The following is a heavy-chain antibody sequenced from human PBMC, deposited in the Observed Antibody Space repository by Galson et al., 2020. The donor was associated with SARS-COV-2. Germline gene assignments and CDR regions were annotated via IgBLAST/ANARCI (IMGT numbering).Heavy chain of an antibody. CDR1: GGSISRSGYY. CDR3: ARGAYGSGRYSVVYFDY. Sequence: SETLSLTCSVSGGSISRSGYYWSWVRQRPGKGLEWIGYLYYSGSSYYNPSLKSRLSISRDTSKNQFSLRMTSVTAADTAVYYCARGAYGSGRYSVVYFDYWGQGVLVAVSS. CDR2: LYYSGSS. D-gene: IGHD3-10*01. V-gene: IGHV4-31*03. J-gene: IGHJ4*02.